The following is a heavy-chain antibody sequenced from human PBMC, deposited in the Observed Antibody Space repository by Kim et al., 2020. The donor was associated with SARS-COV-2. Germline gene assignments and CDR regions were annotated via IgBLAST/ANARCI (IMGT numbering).Heavy chain of an antibody. J-gene: IGHJ4*02. Sequence: GGSLRLSCAASGFIFGRYAMSWVCQAPGKGLEWVSSLNTGGGGTYYADSVKGRFTISRHNSKNTLYLQMNSLRADDTAIYYCAKDWGSYRYFDFWGQGTLVTVSS. D-gene: IGHD1-26*01. CDR3: AKDWGSYRYFDF. V-gene: IGHV3-23*01. CDR1: GFIFGRYA. CDR2: LNTGGGGT.